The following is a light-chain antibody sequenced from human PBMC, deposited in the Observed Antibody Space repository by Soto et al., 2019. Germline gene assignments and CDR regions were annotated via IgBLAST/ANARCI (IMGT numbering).Light chain of an antibody. Sequence: QSVLTHPASVSWSPGHSITISCTGTSSDIGGYYYVSWYQHHPGKAPKLLIYQVTNRPSRVSNRFSGSKSGNTASLTISGLQADDEADYYCTSYSSSDIFYVFGTGTKVTVL. J-gene: IGLJ1*01. CDR3: TSYSSSDIFYV. V-gene: IGLV2-14*01. CDR1: SSDIGGYYY. CDR2: QVT.